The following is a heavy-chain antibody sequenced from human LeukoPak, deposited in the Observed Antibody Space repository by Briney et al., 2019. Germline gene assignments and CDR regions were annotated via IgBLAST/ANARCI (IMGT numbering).Heavy chain of an antibody. Sequence: GGSLRLSCAASGFTFSRHWMTWVRQAPGKGLEWVANIKHDGSEKNYVDSVKGRFTISRDNAKNSLYLQMNSLRAEDTAVYYCARAPHYGGLGMEYYFDYWGQGTLVTVSS. CDR1: GFTFSRHW. D-gene: IGHD4-23*01. CDR2: IKHDGSEK. CDR3: ARAPHYGGLGMEYYFDY. J-gene: IGHJ4*02. V-gene: IGHV3-7*03.